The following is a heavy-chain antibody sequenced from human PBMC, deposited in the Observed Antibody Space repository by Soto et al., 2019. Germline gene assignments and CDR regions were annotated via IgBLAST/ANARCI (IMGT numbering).Heavy chain of an antibody. Sequence: ASVKVSCKASGYTFTSYYMHWVRQAPGQGLEWMGIINPSGGSTSYAQKFQGRVTMTRDTSTSTVYMELSSLRSEDTAVYYCARNILAAAGYYYGMDVWGEGTTVTVSS. CDR2: INPSGGST. CDR3: ARNILAAAGYYYGMDV. D-gene: IGHD6-13*01. CDR1: GYTFTSYY. J-gene: IGHJ6*04. V-gene: IGHV1-46*01.